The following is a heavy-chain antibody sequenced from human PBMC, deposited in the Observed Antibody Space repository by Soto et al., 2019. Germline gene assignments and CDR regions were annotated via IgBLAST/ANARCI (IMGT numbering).Heavy chain of an antibody. Sequence: QGQLVQSGGEVKKSGASVKVSCKASGYTFSRYGISWVRQAPGQGLEWMGWISGYNGDKNYAQKFQGRVTMTIDTSTTTAYMELRSLTSDDTAVYYCAKNGQPPYYYYGLDVWGQGTTGTVSS. CDR1: GYTFSRYG. CDR3: AKNGQPPYYYYGLDV. D-gene: IGHD2-8*01. CDR2: ISGYNGDK. V-gene: IGHV1-18*01. J-gene: IGHJ6*02.